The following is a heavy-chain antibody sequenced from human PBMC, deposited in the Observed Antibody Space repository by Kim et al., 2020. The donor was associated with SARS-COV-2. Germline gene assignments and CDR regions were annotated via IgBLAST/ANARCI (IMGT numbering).Heavy chain of an antibody. CDR1: GFTLSSYV. CDR3: TRDSGPYGDLGVDYYYY. Sequence: GGSLRLSCAASGFTLSSYVMNWVRQAPGKGLDWLASTSYDGTNEYYADSVKGRFSISRDNSKNKVFLEMNSLRPEDTAVYYCTRDSGPYGDLGVDYYYY. V-gene: IGHV3-30-3*01. D-gene: IGHD4-17*01. CDR2: TSYDGTNE. J-gene: IGHJ6*03.